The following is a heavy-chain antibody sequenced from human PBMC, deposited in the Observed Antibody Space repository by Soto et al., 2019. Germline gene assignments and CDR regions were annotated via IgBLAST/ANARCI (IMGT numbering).Heavy chain of an antibody. CDR2: IYYSGNT. J-gene: IGHJ5*02. V-gene: IGHV4-61*01. CDR1: GGSVSSGSYY. CDR3: VRAASEILYYYDSSGLTDP. D-gene: IGHD3-22*01. Sequence: QVQLQESGPGLVKPSETLSLTCTVSGGSVSSGSYYWSWIRQPPGKGLEWIGYIYYSGNTNYTPSPQSRVTISVDTSKNQFALKLSSVTAADTAVYYCVRAASEILYYYDSSGLTDPWGQGTLVTVSS.